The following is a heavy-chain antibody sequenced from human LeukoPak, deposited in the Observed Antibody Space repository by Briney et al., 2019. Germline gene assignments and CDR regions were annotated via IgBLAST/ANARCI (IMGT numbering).Heavy chain of an antibody. Sequence: PGGSLRLSCAAAGFSFKSYSMNWVRQAPGKGLEWVSFITSTSSDLFYADSVKGRFTVSRDNARYSLYLQMNNLRAEDTAVYYCARAAGHYFDYWGQGSLVTVSS. CDR3: ARAAGHYFDY. J-gene: IGHJ4*02. CDR1: GFSFKSYS. V-gene: IGHV3-21*01. CDR2: ITSTSSDL. D-gene: IGHD3-10*01.